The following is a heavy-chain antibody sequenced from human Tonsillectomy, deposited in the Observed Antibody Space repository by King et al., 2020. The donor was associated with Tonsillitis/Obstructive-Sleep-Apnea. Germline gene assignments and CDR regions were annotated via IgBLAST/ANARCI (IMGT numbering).Heavy chain of an antibody. J-gene: IGHJ4*02. D-gene: IGHD3-22*01. CDR3: TRRKTDDSSGYYYG. V-gene: IGHV3-73*02. CDR2: IRSKANSYAT. CDR1: GVTFSGSA. Sequence: VQLVESGGGLVQPGGSLKLSCAASGVTFSGSAMHWVRQASGKGLEWVGRIRSKANSYATAYAASVKGRFTISRDDSKNTAYLQMNSLKTEDTAVYYCTRRKTDDSSGYYYGWGQGTLVTVSS.